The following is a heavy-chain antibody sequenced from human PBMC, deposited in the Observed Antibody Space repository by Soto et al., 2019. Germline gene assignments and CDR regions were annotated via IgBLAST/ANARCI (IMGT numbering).Heavy chain of an antibody. J-gene: IGHJ4*02. D-gene: IGHD3-3*01. V-gene: IGHV1-8*02. CDR1: GYTFTSYD. CDR2: MNPNSGNT. Sequence: ASVKVSCKASGYTFTSYDINWVRQATGQGLEWMGWMNPNSGNTGYAQKFQGRVTMTRNTSISTAYMELSSLRSEDTAVYYCARGNFWSGYYPPDYWGQGTLVTVSS. CDR3: ARGNFWSGYYPPDY.